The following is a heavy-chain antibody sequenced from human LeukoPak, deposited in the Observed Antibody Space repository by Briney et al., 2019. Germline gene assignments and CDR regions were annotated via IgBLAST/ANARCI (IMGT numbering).Heavy chain of an antibody. D-gene: IGHD2-21*02. V-gene: IGHV1-69*01. CDR3: ARDLRGRPGHIVVVTAMHLRSSYYYGMDV. Sequence: GSSVKVSCKASGGTFSSYAISWVRQAPGQGLEWMGGIIPIFGTANYAQKFQGRVTITADESTSTAYMELSSLRSEDTAVYYCARDLRGRPGHIVVVTAMHLRSSYYYGMDVWGQGTTVTVSS. J-gene: IGHJ6*02. CDR2: IIPIFGTA. CDR1: GGTFSSYA.